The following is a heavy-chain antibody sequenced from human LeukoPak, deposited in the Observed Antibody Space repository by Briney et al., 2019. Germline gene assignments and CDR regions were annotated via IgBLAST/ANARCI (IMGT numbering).Heavy chain of an antibody. CDR3: ARDGGGTGRPFDY. J-gene: IGHJ4*02. V-gene: IGHV4-4*07. CDR2: IYTSGNT. Sequence: SETLSLTCTVYGGSISIYYWNWIRQPAGKGLEWIGRIYTSGNTNYNPSFKSRVTMSVDTSNNHLSLNLSSVTAADTAVYYCARDGGGTGRPFDYWGQGTLVTVSS. D-gene: IGHD1-26*01. CDR1: GGSISIYY.